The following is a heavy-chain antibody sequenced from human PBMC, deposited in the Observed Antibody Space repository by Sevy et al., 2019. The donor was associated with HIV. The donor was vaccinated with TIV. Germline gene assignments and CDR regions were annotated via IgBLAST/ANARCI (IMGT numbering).Heavy chain of an antibody. Sequence: GRSLRLSCAASGFTFSSYSMNWVRQAPGKGLEWVSSISSSSSYIYYADSVKGRFTISRDNAKNSLYLQMNSLRAEDTAVYYCARDPVQLERRSNWFDPWGQGTLVTVSS. CDR3: ARDPVQLERRSNWFDP. J-gene: IGHJ5*02. CDR1: GFTFSSYS. D-gene: IGHD1-1*01. V-gene: IGHV3-21*01. CDR2: ISSSSSYI.